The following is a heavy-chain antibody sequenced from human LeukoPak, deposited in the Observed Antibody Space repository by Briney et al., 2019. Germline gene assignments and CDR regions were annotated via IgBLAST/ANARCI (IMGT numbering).Heavy chain of an antibody. Sequence: GASVKVSCKASGYTFTGYYMHWVRQAPGQGLEWMGWINPNSGGTNYAQKFQGRVTMTRDTSISTAYMELSGLRSDDTAVYYCATFSYGDYAAGEDYWGQGTLVTVSS. CDR2: INPNSGGT. CDR1: GYTFTGYY. D-gene: IGHD4-17*01. V-gene: IGHV1-2*02. CDR3: ATFSYGDYAAGEDY. J-gene: IGHJ4*02.